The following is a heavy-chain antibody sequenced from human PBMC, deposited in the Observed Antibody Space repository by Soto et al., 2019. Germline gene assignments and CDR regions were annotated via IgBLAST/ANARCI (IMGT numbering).Heavy chain of an antibody. Sequence: GGSLRLSCAASGFTFSSYAMNWVRQAPGKGLEWVSVIRCDGSSTHYADSVKGRFTISRDNSKNTLYLQMNSLRAEATAVDYGARNIAVAVTADPYNNYGRDVWGQGTTFTVPS. CDR3: ARNIAVAVTADPYNNYGRDV. D-gene: IGHD6-19*01. CDR2: IRCDGSST. V-gene: IGHV3-30*04. J-gene: IGHJ6*02. CDR1: GFTFSSYA.